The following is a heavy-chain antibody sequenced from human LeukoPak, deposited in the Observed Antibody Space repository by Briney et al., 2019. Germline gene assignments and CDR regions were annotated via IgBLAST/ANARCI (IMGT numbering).Heavy chain of an antibody. CDR2: ISGSGGST. CDR1: GFTFSSYA. V-gene: IGHV3-23*01. Sequence: GGSLRLSCAASGFTFSSYAMSWVRQAPGKGLEWVSAISGSGGSTYYADSVKGRFTISRDNSKNTLYLQMNSLRAEDTAVYYCAREQVHGEVYYYYGMDVWGQGTTVTVSS. J-gene: IGHJ6*02. CDR3: AREQVHGEVYYYYGMDV. D-gene: IGHD3-10*01.